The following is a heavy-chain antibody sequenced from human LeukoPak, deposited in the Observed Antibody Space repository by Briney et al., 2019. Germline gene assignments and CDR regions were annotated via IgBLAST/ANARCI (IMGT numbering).Heavy chain of an antibody. CDR3: ARDGHCGGDCYYFDY. D-gene: IGHD2-21*02. V-gene: IGHV4-61*02. Sequence: SETLSLTCTVSGGSISSGSYYWSWIRQPAGKGREWIGRIYTSGSTNYNPPLKSRVTISVDTSKNQFSLKLSSVTAADTAVYYCARDGHCGGDCYYFDYWGQGTLVIVSS. CDR2: IYTSGST. CDR1: GGSISSGSYY. J-gene: IGHJ4*02.